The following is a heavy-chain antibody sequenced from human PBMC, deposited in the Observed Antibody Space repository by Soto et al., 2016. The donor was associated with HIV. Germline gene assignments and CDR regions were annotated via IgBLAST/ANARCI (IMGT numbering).Heavy chain of an antibody. V-gene: IGHV3-11*05. CDR1: GFTLTDYS. D-gene: IGHD6-6*01. Sequence: VQLVESGGGLVKPGGSLTLSCAASGFTLTDYSMNWIRQAPGKGLEWISSIIYRDSDTYYLGSVEGRFIISRDSAKNSVSLQMNSLRAEDTAVYYCARDPPPTYGSPLGMDVVGPRDHGHRLL. J-gene: IGHJ6*02. CDR3: ARDPPPTYGSPLGMDV. CDR2: IIYRDSDT.